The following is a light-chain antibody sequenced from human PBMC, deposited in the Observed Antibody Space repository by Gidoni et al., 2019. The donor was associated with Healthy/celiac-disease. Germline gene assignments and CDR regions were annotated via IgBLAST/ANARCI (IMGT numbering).Light chain of an antibody. CDR3: QQRSNWPPS. Sequence: IVLTQSPATLSLSPGERATLSCRASQSVSSYLAWYQQKPGQAPRLLIYDASNRATGIPARFSGRGSGTDFTLTISSLEPEDFAVYYFQQRSNWPPSFGGGTKVEIK. J-gene: IGKJ4*01. V-gene: IGKV3-11*01. CDR1: QSVSSY. CDR2: DAS.